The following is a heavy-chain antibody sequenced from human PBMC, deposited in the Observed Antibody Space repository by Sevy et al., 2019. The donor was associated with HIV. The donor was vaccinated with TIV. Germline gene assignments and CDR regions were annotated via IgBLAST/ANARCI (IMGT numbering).Heavy chain of an antibody. CDR2: ISFDGNNK. V-gene: IGHV3-30-3*01. CDR3: ARVSIPVSRYYDSSGYYKDDAFDI. J-gene: IGHJ3*02. D-gene: IGHD3-22*01. CDR1: GFTFSTYV. Sequence: GGSLRLSCAASGFTFSTYVMHWVRQAPGKGLEWVGLISFDGNNKNYADSVKGRFSMSRDDSKNTLYLQMNSLGAEDTAVYYGARVSIPVSRYYDSSGYYKDDAFDIWGQGTLVTVSS.